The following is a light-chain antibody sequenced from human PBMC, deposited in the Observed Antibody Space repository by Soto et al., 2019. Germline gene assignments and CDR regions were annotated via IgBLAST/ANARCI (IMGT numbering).Light chain of an antibody. CDR3: SSYTSGSSHYV. CDR2: GVT. CDR1: SSDVGAYYS. V-gene: IGLV2-14*01. Sequence: QSVLTQPASVPGSPGQSITISCTGTSSDVGAYYSVSWYQHHPGKAPKLIIYGVTNRPSGVSNRFSGSKSGNTASLTISGLQAEDEADYHCSSYTSGSSHYVFGNGTKVTVL. J-gene: IGLJ1*01.